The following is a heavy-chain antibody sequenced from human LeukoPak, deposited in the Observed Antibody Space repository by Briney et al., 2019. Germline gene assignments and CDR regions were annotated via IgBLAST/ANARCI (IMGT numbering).Heavy chain of an antibody. D-gene: IGHD3-10*01. Sequence: PGGSLRLSCAASGFTFSSYAMYWVRQAPGKGLEWVSGIFGSGGSTHYADSVKGRFTISRDNSKNTVYLQMNSLRAEDTAVYYCAKVLRRTLLWFGESRFDYWGQGTLVTVSS. CDR2: IFGSGGST. J-gene: IGHJ4*02. CDR1: GFTFSSYA. CDR3: AKVLRRTLLWFGESRFDY. V-gene: IGHV3-23*01.